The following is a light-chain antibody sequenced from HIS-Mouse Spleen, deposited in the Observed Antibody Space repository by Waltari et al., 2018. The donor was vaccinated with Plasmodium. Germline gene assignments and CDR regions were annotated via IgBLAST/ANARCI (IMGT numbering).Light chain of an antibody. V-gene: IGLV3-19*01. CDR2: GKN. CDR3: NSRDSSGNHQV. CDR1: SLRSYY. J-gene: IGLJ3*02. Sequence: SSELTQDPAVSVALGQTVRITCQGDSLRSYYASWYQQKPGQAPVLVIYGKNNRPSGNPDRCSGSSSGNTASLTITGAQAEDEADYYCNSRDSSGNHQVFGGGTKLTVL.